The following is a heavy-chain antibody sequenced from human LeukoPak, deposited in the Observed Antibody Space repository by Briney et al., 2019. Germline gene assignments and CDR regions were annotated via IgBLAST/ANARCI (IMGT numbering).Heavy chain of an antibody. CDR3: TTDRSRYSGSYYFDY. D-gene: IGHD1-26*01. Sequence: PGRSLRLSCAASGFTFNNAWMSWVRQAPGKGLEWVGRIKSKTDGGTTDYAAPVKDRFTISRDDSKNTLYLQMNSLKTEDTAVYYCTTDRSRYSGSYYFDYWGQGTLVTVSS. CDR2: IKSKTDGGTT. CDR1: GFTFNNAW. J-gene: IGHJ4*02. V-gene: IGHV3-15*01.